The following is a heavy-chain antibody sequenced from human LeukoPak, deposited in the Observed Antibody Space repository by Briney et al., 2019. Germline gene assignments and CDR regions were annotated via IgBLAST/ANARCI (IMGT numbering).Heavy chain of an antibody. J-gene: IGHJ4*02. V-gene: IGHV4-34*01. Sequence: PSETLSLTCAVYGGSFSGYYWSWIRQPPGKGLEWIGEINHSGSTNYNPSLKSRVTISVDTSKNQFSLKLSSVTAADTAVYYCARCWEHYVEVVVVAAAPTTNYYFDYWGQGTLVTVSS. CDR1: GGSFSGYY. CDR3: ARCWEHYVEVVVVAAAPTTNYYFDY. CDR2: INHSGST. D-gene: IGHD2-15*01.